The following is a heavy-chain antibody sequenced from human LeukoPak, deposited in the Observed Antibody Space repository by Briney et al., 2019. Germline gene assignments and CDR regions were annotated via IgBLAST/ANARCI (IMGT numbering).Heavy chain of an antibody. V-gene: IGHV4-59*01. J-gene: IGHJ3*02. CDR1: GGSISSYY. CDR3: ARETYYYDSSGYPTSDAFGI. D-gene: IGHD3-22*01. CDR2: IYYSGST. Sequence: PSETLSLTCTVSGGSISSYYWSWIRQPPGKGLEWIGYIYYSGSTNYNPSLKSRVTISVDTSKNQFSLKLSSVTAADTAVYYCARETYYYDSSGYPTSDAFGIWGQGTMVTVSS.